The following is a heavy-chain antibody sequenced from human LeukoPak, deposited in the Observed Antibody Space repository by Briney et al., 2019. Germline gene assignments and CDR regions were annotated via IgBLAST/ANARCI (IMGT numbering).Heavy chain of an antibody. J-gene: IGHJ6*03. V-gene: IGHV3-7*01. CDR2: IRQDGSEK. D-gene: IGHD5-12*01. Sequence: GGSLRLSCAASGFTFSSYWMSWVRQAPGKELEWVANIRQDGSEKYYVDSVKGRFTISRDNAKNSLYLQMNSLRAEDTAVYYCARERRGYSGYDYNYYYYMDVWGKGTTVTVSS. CDR1: GFTFSSYW. CDR3: ARERRGYSGYDYNYYYYMDV.